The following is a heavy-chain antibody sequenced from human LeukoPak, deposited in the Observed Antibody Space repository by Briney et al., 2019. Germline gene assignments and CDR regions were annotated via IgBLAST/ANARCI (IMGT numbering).Heavy chain of an antibody. D-gene: IGHD1-14*01. Sequence: KTSETLSLTCTVSGGSFSGYLWSWLRQPPGKGLEWIGEINYNGEITNYNPSLKSRLTMSVDTPKNHFSLRLSSVTAADTAVYYCTRSGLTGTRKYTRPDYYYYGMDVWGQGTAVTVSS. V-gene: IGHV4-34*01. J-gene: IGHJ6*02. CDR2: INYNGEIT. CDR3: TRSGLTGTRKYTRPDYYYYGMDV. CDR1: GGSFSGYL.